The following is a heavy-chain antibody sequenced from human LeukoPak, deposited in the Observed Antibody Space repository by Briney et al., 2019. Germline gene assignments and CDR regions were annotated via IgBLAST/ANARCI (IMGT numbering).Heavy chain of an antibody. CDR3: ARVASGDYSPFDY. D-gene: IGHD1-26*01. J-gene: IGHJ4*02. CDR2: LYTSGNT. CDR1: GGSFSTYS. V-gene: IGHV4-4*07. Sequence: SETLSLTCTVPGGSFSTYSWIWIRQPAGKGLEWNGRLYTSGNTNYNPSFQSRVTISVDRARNQFSLKLTSVTAADTAVYYCARVASGDYSPFDYWGQGALVTVSS.